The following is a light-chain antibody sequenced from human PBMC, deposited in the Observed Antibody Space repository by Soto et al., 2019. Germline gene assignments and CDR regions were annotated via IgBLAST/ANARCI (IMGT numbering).Light chain of an antibody. CDR3: QHSDSYPYT. V-gene: IGKV1-39*01. CDR1: QSITNY. Sequence: DIQMTQSPSSLSLSVGDRVTITCRASQSITNYLNWYQQKPGKAPKLLVYAASSLQSGVPSRFSANGSGTDFTLTISSLQPEDFASYYCQHSDSYPYTFGQGTKLEIK. CDR2: AAS. J-gene: IGKJ2*01.